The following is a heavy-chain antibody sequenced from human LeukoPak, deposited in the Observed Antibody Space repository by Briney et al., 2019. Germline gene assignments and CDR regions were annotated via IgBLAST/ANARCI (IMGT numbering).Heavy chain of an antibody. CDR1: GGSISSSSYN. D-gene: IGHD2-15*01. Sequence: SETLSLTCTVSGGSISSSSYNWGWIRQPPGKGLEWIGSIYYSGSTYYNPSLKNRVTISVDTSKNQFSLKLSSVTAADTAVYYCATSPARCSGGSCYYYYYGMDVWGQGTTVTVPS. J-gene: IGHJ6*02. V-gene: IGHV4-39*01. CDR3: ATSPARCSGGSCYYYYYGMDV. CDR2: IYYSGST.